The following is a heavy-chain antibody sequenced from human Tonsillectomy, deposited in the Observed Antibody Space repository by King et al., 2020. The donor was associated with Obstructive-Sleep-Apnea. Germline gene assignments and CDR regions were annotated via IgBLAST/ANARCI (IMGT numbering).Heavy chain of an antibody. Sequence: VQLVESGGGLVHPRGSLRLSCAASGFTVSSSYMSWVRQAPGKGLEWVSVIYSGGSTYNAVSVKGRFIISRDNSKNTLYLQMNSLRAEDTAVYFCTKDQLFCAGDTSSHDYWGQGTLVPVSS. V-gene: IGHV3-66*01. D-gene: IGHD2-21*02. CDR3: TKDQLFCAGDTSSHDY. J-gene: IGHJ4*02. CDR2: IYSGGST. CDR1: GFTVSSSY.